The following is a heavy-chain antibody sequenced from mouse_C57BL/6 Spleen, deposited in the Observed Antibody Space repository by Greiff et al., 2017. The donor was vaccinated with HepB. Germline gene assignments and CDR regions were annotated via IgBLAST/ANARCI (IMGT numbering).Heavy chain of an antibody. J-gene: IGHJ1*03. CDR1: GYTFTSYW. Sequence: VQLQQPGAELVKPGASVKMSCKASGYTFTSYWITWVKQRPGQGLEWIGDIYPGSGSTNYNEKFKSKATLTVDTSSSTAYMQLSSLTSEDSAVYYCARGGAYGSSYYWYFDVWGTGTTVTVSS. D-gene: IGHD1-1*01. V-gene: IGHV1-55*01. CDR2: IYPGSGST. CDR3: ARGGAYGSSYYWYFDV.